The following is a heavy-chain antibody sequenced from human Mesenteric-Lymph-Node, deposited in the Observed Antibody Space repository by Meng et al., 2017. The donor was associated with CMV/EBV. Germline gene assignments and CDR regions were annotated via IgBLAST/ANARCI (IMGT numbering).Heavy chain of an antibody. J-gene: IGHJ6*02. Sequence: GGSLRLSCAASGFTFDDYGMSWVRQAPGKGLEWVSGINWNGGSTGYADSVKGRFTISRDNAKNSLYLQMNSLRAEDTALYYCARDRVDGYYYYYGMDVWGQGTTVTVSS. V-gene: IGHV3-20*04. D-gene: IGHD2-2*03. CDR1: GFTFDDYG. CDR2: INWNGGST. CDR3: ARDRVDGYYYYYGMDV.